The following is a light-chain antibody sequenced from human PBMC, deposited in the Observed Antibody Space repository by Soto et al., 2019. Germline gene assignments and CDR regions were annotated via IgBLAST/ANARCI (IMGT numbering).Light chain of an antibody. CDR3: QQYNNWPPIT. Sequence: EVVMPQSPAILSVAQGERASLSCRASKRVGTNLAWYQQKPGQPLRLLIYHASSLVTGVPASFSGSGSGTEFTITISSLQSEDFAVYHCQQYNNWPPITFGQGTRLEIK. CDR1: KRVGTN. CDR2: HAS. V-gene: IGKV3-15*01. J-gene: IGKJ5*01.